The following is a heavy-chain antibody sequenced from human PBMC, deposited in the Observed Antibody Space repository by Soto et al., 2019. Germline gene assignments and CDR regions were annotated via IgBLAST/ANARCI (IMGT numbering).Heavy chain of an antibody. D-gene: IGHD3-22*01. V-gene: IGHV3-30-3*01. J-gene: IGHJ4*02. CDR1: VFTFSIYA. Sequence: GGALLLSCAASVFTFSIYAMHWVRQAPGKGLEWVAVISYDGSSKYYANSVKGRFTISRDNSKNTLYLQMNSLRAEDTAVYYCARDIRWGRYYDSRGYCDYWGQGTMVTVSS. CDR2: ISYDGSSK. CDR3: ARDIRWGRYYDSRGYCDY.